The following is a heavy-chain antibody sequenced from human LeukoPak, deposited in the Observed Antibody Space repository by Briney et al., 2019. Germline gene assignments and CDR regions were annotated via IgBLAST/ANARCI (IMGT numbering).Heavy chain of an antibody. J-gene: IGHJ4*02. CDR3: AKDYYDSSGYYYSY. CDR1: GFTFSTYG. D-gene: IGHD3-22*01. Sequence: GGSLRLSCAASGFTFSTYGMHWVRQAPGKGLEWVAFIRYDGSNKYYADSVKGRFTISRDNSKNTLYLQMNSLRAEDTAVYYCAKDYYDSSGYYYSYWGQGTLVTVSS. V-gene: IGHV3-30*02. CDR2: IRYDGSNK.